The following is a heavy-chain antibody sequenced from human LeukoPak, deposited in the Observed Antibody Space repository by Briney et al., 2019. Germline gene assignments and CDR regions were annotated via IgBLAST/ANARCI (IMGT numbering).Heavy chain of an antibody. J-gene: IGHJ6*03. D-gene: IGHD1-7*01. Sequence: GASVKVSCKASGYTFTGYYMHWVRQAPGQGLEWMGWINPNSGGTNYAQKFQGRVTMTRDTSISTAYMELSRLRSDDTAVYYCARDRDDWNYVIHYYYYYMDVWGKGTTVTVSS. CDR3: ARDRDDWNYVIHYYYYYMDV. CDR2: INPNSGGT. V-gene: IGHV1-2*02. CDR1: GYTFTGYY.